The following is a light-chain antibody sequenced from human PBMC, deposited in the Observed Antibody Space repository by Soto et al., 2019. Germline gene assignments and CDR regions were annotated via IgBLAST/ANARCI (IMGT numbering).Light chain of an antibody. CDR2: AAS. Sequence: DIQMTQSPSSLSASVGDRVTITCRASQDITNDLSWYQQKPGQAPKRLIYAASALQSGVPSRFSGVGSGTEFPLTISSLQSEDFATYYCLQLCWYPWTFGQGTKVDLK. CDR3: LQLCWYPWT. CDR1: QDITND. J-gene: IGKJ1*01. V-gene: IGKV1-17*01.